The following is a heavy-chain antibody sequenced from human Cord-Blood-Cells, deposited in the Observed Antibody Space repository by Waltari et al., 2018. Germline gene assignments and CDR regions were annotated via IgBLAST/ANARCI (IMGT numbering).Heavy chain of an antibody. CDR3: AKEWGQGRYYFDY. V-gene: IGHV3-23*01. CDR2: ISGSGGST. Sequence: EVQLLESGGGLVQPGGSLRLSCAASGSTFSSSVMSWVRQAPGKGLEWVSAISGSGGSTYYADSVKGRFTISRDNSKNTLYLQMNSLRAEDTAVYYCAKEWGQGRYYFDYWGQGTLVTVSS. J-gene: IGHJ4*02. CDR1: GSTFSSSV. D-gene: IGHD3-16*01.